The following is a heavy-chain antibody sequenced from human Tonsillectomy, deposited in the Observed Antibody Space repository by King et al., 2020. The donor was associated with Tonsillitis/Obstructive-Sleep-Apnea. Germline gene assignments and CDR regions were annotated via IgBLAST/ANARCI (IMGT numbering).Heavy chain of an antibody. V-gene: IGHV3-23*04. CDR2: IRGSGGST. Sequence: VQLVESGGGLVQPGGSLRLSCVASGFTFSSYAMSWVRQAPGKGLDWISGIRGSGGSTYYADSVKGRFTVSRDNSKNTLYLQMNRLRAEDTAIYYCAKGQNYVFWSSYSNSYNWFDPWGQGTLVTVSS. J-gene: IGHJ5*02. CDR1: GFTFSSYA. CDR3: AKGQNYVFWSSYSNSYNWFDP. D-gene: IGHD3-3*01.